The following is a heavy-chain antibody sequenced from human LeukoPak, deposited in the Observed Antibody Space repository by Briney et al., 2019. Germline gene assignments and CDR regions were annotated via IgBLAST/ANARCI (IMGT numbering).Heavy chain of an antibody. CDR3: ARIQLGYCSSTSCYNLPGVRFDP. Sequence: SETLSLTCAVYGGSFSGYYWSWIRQPPGKGLEWIGEINHSGGTNYNPSLKSRVTISVDTSKNQFSLKLSSVTAADTAVYYCARIQLGYCSSTSCYNLPGVRFDPWGQGTLVTVSS. J-gene: IGHJ5*02. CDR2: INHSGGT. CDR1: GGSFSGYY. D-gene: IGHD2-2*02. V-gene: IGHV4-34*01.